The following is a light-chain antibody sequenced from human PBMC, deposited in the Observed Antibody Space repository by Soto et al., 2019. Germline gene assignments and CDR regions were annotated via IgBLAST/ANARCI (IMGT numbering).Light chain of an antibody. CDR2: DVN. J-gene: IGLJ2*01. V-gene: IGLV2-14*03. Sequence: QSALTQPASVSGSPGQSITISCTGTRSDIGAYNFVSWYQQHPGEVPKLILYDVNVRPSGVSNRFSDSKSGNTASLTISVLQAEDEADYYCTSLTTSTTIIFGGGTQVTAL. CDR1: RSDIGAYNF. CDR3: TSLTTSTTII.